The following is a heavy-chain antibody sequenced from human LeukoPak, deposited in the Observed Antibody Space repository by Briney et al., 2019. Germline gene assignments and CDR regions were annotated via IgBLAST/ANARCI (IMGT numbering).Heavy chain of an antibody. CDR3: ACSSSWPEYFDY. V-gene: IGHV3-53*01. CDR1: GFTVSSNY. CDR2: IYSDGST. D-gene: IGHD2-2*01. Sequence: GGSLRLSCAASGFTVSSNYMSWVRQAPGKGLEWVSVIYSDGSTYYADSVKGRFTISRDNSKNTLYLQMNSLRAEDTAVYYCACSSSWPEYFDYWGQGTLVTVSS. J-gene: IGHJ4*02.